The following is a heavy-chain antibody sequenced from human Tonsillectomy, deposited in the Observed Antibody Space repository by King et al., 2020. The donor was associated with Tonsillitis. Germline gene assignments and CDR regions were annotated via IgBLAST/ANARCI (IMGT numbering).Heavy chain of an antibody. Sequence: VQLVESGGGLVQPGGSLRLSCAASGFTFSSYAMSWVRQAPGKGLEWVSAISGSGDSTYYVDSVKGRFTISRDNSKNTLYLQMNSLRAEDTAVYYCAKDKPPALHDSGSYWDYWGQGTLVTVSS. J-gene: IGHJ4*02. CDR2: ISGSGDST. D-gene: IGHD3-10*01. V-gene: IGHV3-23*04. CDR3: AKDKPPALHDSGSYWDY. CDR1: GFTFSSYA.